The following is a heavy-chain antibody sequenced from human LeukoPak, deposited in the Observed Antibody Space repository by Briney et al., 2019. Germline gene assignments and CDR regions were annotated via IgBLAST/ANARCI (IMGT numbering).Heavy chain of an antibody. J-gene: IGHJ4*02. CDR3: ASRVYGGNDY. D-gene: IGHD4-23*01. Sequence: SETLSLTCAVSGGSFSGYYWSWIRQPPGKGLEWIGEINHSGSTNYNPSLKSRVTISVDTSKNQFSLKLSSVTAADTAVYYCASRVYGGNDYWGQGTLVTVSS. V-gene: IGHV4-34*01. CDR1: GGSFSGYY. CDR2: INHSGST.